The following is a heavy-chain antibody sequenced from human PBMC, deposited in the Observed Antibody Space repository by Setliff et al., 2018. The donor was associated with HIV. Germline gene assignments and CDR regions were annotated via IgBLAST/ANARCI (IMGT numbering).Heavy chain of an antibody. V-gene: IGHV4-34*01. CDR2: INHSGIT. CDR1: GGSFTNFY. J-gene: IGHJ4*02. D-gene: IGHD2-2*01. CDR3: ARKVGGDFDY. Sequence: SETLSLTCVVYGGSFTNFYWSWIRQPPGKGLECIGEINHSGITNYNPSLKSRVTISVDTSKNQFSLKLSSVTAADTAVYFCARKVGGDFDYWGRGTLVTVSS.